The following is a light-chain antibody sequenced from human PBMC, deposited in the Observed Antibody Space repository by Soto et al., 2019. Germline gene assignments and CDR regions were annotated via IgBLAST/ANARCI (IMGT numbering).Light chain of an antibody. CDR2: GAS. V-gene: IGKV3-11*01. CDR1: QSVHSN. Sequence: EIVMTHSPPNISLSXGERATLTSXASQSVHSNLAWYQQKPGQAPRLLIYGASTRATGIPARFSGSGSGTEFTLTISSLEPEDFAVYYCQQRSNWPLTFGGGTKVDIK. CDR3: QQRSNWPLT. J-gene: IGKJ4*01.